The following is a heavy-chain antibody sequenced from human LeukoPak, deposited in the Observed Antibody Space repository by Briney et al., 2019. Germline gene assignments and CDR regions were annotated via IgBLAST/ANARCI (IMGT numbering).Heavy chain of an antibody. CDR1: GGTFSSYA. CDR2: IIPILGIA. CDR3: ARDSRGYLGY. V-gene: IGHV1-69*04. J-gene: IGHJ4*02. D-gene: IGHD3-22*01. Sequence: ASVKVSCKASGGTFSSYAISWVRQAPGQGLEWRGRIIPILGIANYAQKFQGRVTITADKSTSTAYMELSSLRSEDTAVYYCARDSRGYLGYWGQGTLVTVSS.